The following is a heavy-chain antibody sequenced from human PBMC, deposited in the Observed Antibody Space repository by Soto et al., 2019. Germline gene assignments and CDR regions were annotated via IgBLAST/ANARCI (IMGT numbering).Heavy chain of an antibody. CDR3: GKDVGDYVPYYYGVDV. CDR1: GFTFKTHA. J-gene: IGHJ6*02. D-gene: IGHD1-26*01. V-gene: IGHV3-30*18. CDR2: IAYDGNEK. Sequence: QVQLVESGGGVVQPGTSLRLSCAASGFTFKTHAMHWVRQAPGKGLEWMAVIAYDGNEKFYADSVKGRFTISRDNSENPRYLHTNTLRNEDTAVYYCGKDVGDYVPYYYGVDVWGQGTTVTVSS.